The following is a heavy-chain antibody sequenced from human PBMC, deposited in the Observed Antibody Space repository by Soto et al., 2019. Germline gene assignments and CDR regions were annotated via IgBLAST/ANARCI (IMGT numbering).Heavy chain of an antibody. CDR2: IYHSGST. Sequence: SETLSLTCAVSGGSISSSNWWSWVRQPPGKGLEWIGEIYHSGSTNYNPSLKSRVTISVDKSKNQFSLKLSSVTAADTAVYYCGIFGTAAVNYSYSYGMDVGGQGTTVTVPS. CDR1: GGSISSSNW. CDR3: GIFGTAAVNYSYSYGMDV. V-gene: IGHV4-4*02. D-gene: IGHD6-25*01. J-gene: IGHJ6*02.